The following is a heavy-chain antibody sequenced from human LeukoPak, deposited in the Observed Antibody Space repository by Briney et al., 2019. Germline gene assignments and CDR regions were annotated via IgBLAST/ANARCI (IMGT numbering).Heavy chain of an antibody. J-gene: IGHJ4*02. Sequence: GRSLRLSCAASGFTFSNYAMHWVRQAPGKGLEWVAFIRSGASDKYYADSVKGRFTISRDNSKNTLHLQMNSLRAEDTALYYCAKDRSYRNYPYFFDYWGQGTLVTVSS. CDR2: IRSGASDK. V-gene: IGHV3-30*02. CDR3: AKDRSYRNYPYFFDY. CDR1: GFTFSNYA. D-gene: IGHD1-7*01.